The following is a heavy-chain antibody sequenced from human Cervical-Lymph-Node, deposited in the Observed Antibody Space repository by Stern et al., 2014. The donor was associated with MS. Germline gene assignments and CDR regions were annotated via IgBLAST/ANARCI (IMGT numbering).Heavy chain of an antibody. Sequence: VQLVQSGAEVKKPGASVKVSCKTSGYRFTSYEIHWVRQAPGQGLEWMGGGNPLSNRRAYAKKLEDRVTMTWNTSIATVYMELNSLKSEDTAVYYCTRGVTRIVVRSGPGFGYWGQGTQVTVSS. CDR1: GYRFTSYE. V-gene: IGHV1-8*01. J-gene: IGHJ4*02. CDR3: TRGVTRIVVRSGPGFGY. CDR2: GNPLSNRR. D-gene: IGHD3-22*01.